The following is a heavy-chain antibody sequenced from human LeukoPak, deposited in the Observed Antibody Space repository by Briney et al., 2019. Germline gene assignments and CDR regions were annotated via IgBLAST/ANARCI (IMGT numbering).Heavy chain of an antibody. V-gene: IGHV3-74*01. CDR1: GFTFSSYW. J-gene: IGHJ3*02. Sequence: GGSLRLSCAASGFTFSSYWMHWVRHAPGKGLVWVSRINSDGSSTSYADSVKGRFTISRDNAKNTLYLQMNSLRAEDMAIYYCAKGRYTYGFHAFDIWGQGTMVTVSS. CDR2: INSDGSST. CDR3: AKGRYTYGFHAFDI. D-gene: IGHD5-18*01.